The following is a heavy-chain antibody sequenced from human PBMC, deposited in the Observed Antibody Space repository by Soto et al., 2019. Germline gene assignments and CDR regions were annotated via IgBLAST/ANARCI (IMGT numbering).Heavy chain of an antibody. CDR2: INPSGGST. J-gene: IGHJ5*02. V-gene: IGHV1-46*01. CDR1: GYTLTSYY. CDR3: TRGHNWFDP. Sequence: ASVKVSCKAPGYTLTSYYMHWVRQAPGQGLEWMGIINPSGGSTNYAQKFQGRVTMTRDTSISTAYMELSRLTSEDTAVYYCTRGHNWFDPWGQGTLVTVSS.